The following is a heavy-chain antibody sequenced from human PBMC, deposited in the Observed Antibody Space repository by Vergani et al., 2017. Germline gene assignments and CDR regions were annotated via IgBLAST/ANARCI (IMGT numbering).Heavy chain of an antibody. CDR3: AKPHYSSSWYGVDC. Sequence: EVQLLESGGGLVQPGGSLRLSCAASGFTFSSYAMSWVRQAPGKGLEWVSAISGSGGSTYYAVSVKGRFTISRDNSKDTLDLQMNSLRAEDTAVYYCAKPHYSSSWYGVDCWGQGTLVTVSS. D-gene: IGHD6-13*01. CDR2: ISGSGGST. V-gene: IGHV3-23*01. CDR1: GFTFSSYA. J-gene: IGHJ4*02.